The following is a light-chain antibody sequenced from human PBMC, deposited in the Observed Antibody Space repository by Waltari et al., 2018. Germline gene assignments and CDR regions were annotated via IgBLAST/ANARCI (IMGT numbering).Light chain of an antibody. CDR3: LVWDSSIGV. CDR1: DLDKKS. Sequence: SYDLTQPPSLSVSAGQTGTITCSGHDLDKKSTSWYQQKPGQSPVLVLYQDNVRPSGIPERFSGSNSGNTATLTISGTQAMDEADYYCLVWDSSIGVFGSGTKITVL. J-gene: IGLJ1*01. V-gene: IGLV3-1*01. CDR2: QDN.